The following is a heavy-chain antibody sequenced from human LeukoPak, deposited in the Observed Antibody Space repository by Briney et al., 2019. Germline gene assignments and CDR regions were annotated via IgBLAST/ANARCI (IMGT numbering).Heavy chain of an antibody. CDR3: AKDFRGSYGGDAFDI. J-gene: IGHJ3*02. D-gene: IGHD1-26*01. Sequence: LTGGSLRPSCAASGFTFSSYGMHWVRQAPGKGLEWVAVISYDGSNKYYADSVKGRFTISRDNSKNTLYLQMNSLRAEDTAVYYCAKDFRGSYGGDAFDIWGQGTMVTVSS. V-gene: IGHV3-30*18. CDR2: ISYDGSNK. CDR1: GFTFSSYG.